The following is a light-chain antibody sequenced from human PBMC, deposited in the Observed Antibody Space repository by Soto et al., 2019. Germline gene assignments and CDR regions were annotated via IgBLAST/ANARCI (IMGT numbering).Light chain of an antibody. V-gene: IGKV3-20*01. CDR1: QTVSSSY. Sequence: EIVLTQSPGTLSLLPGERATLSCRASQTVSSSYLSWYQHKPGHAPRLLIYAASSRATGIPDRFSGGGSGTDFTLTLSRLEPEDFAVYYCQQLAGSLYTFGQGTKLEIK. J-gene: IGKJ2*01. CDR3: QQLAGSLYT. CDR2: AAS.